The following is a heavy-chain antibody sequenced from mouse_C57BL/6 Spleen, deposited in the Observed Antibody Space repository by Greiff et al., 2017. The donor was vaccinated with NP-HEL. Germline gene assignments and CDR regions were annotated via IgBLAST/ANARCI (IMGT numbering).Heavy chain of an antibody. J-gene: IGHJ2*01. D-gene: IGHD1-1*01. CDR2: IDPSDSYT. Sequence: QVQLQQSGAELVMPGASVKLSCKASGYTFTSYWMHWVKQRPGQGLEWIGEIDPSDSYTNYNQKFTGKSTLTVDKSSSTAYMQLSSLTSEDSAVYYCARWYYGSSLDYWGQGTTLTVSS. V-gene: IGHV1-69*01. CDR1: GYTFTSYW. CDR3: ARWYYGSSLDY.